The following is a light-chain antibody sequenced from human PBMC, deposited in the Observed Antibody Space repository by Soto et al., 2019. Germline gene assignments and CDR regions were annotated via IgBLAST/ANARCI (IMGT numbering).Light chain of an antibody. V-gene: IGKV3-20*01. CDR2: GAS. J-gene: IGKJ4*01. CDR3: QQSGRPPLT. CDR1: QSVGSSF. Sequence: EIVLTQSPGTLSLSPGERATLSCRASQSVGSSFLAWYQQKPGQAPRVLIYGASSRATGIPDRFTVSGSGTDFTLTISRLEPEDFAVYYCQQSGRPPLTFGGGTKVEIK.